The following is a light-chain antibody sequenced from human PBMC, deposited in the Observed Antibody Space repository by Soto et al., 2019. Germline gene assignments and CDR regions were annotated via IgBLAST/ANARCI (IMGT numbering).Light chain of an antibody. CDR2: LNTDGSH. CDR3: QTWGAGIVV. V-gene: IGLV4-69*01. J-gene: IGLJ2*01. CDR1: SGHSSYT. Sequence: QPVLTQSPSASASLGASVKLTCTRSSGHSSYTIAWHQQQPEKGPRYLMKLNTDGSHSRGDGIPDRFSGSRSGAERYLTISSLQSEDEADYYCQTWGAGIVVFGGGTKLTVL.